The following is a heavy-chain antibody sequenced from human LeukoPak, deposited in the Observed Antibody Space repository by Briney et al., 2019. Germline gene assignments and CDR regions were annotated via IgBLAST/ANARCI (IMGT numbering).Heavy chain of an antibody. D-gene: IGHD4-23*01. CDR2: IYHSGST. CDR3: ARVGVDYSGNVIKYYFDY. CDR1: GYSISSGYY. J-gene: IGHJ4*02. Sequence: PSETLSLTCTVSGYSISSGYYWGWIRQPPGKGLVWIGSIYHSGSTYYNPSLKSRVTISVDTSKNQFSLQLSPVIAADTAVYYCARVGVDYSGNVIKYYFDYWGQGTQVTVSS. V-gene: IGHV4-38-2*02.